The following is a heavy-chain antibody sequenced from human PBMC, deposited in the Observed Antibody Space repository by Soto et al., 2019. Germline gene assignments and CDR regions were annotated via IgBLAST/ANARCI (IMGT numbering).Heavy chain of an antibody. Sequence: QVLLVESGGGVVQPGRSLQLSCTASGFSFSKYAMHWVRQAPGKGLEWVAVISYDGRNKDDADSVKGRFTISRDNSKSTLLLQMNSLGPADTAIYYCARETHRGDYGPLDLWGQGTLVTVS. V-gene: IGHV3-30*04. D-gene: IGHD4-17*01. CDR2: ISYDGRNK. CDR1: GFSFSKYA. CDR3: ARETHRGDYGPLDL. J-gene: IGHJ5*02.